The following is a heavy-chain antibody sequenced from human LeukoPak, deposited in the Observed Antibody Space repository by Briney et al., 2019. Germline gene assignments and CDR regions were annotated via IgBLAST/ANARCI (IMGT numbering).Heavy chain of an antibody. CDR2: MYHSGST. V-gene: IGHV4-38-2*02. D-gene: IGHD3-22*01. Sequence: SETLSLTCTVSGYSISSGHYWGWIRQPPGKGLEWIGSMYHSGSTNYNPSLKSRVTISVDTSKNQFSLKLSSVTAADTAVYYCASYYDSDTNWFDPWGQGTLVTVSS. CDR1: GYSISSGHY. J-gene: IGHJ5*02. CDR3: ASYYDSDTNWFDP.